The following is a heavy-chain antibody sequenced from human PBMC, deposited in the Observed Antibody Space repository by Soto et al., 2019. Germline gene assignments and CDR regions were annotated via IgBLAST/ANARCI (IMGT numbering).Heavy chain of an antibody. D-gene: IGHD3-3*01. CDR3: ARGPQYAFWPPHYSYSMHV. J-gene: IGHJ6*03. Sequence: QVQLVQSGAEVKKPGASVKVSCKASGYTFTSYDINWVRQATGQGLEWMGWMNPNSGNTGYAQKLQGRVTMTRNTSICTAYMELSSLRSEDTSVYYCARGPQYAFWPPHYSYSMHVWRKEPTVTVSS. CDR2: MNPNSGNT. CDR1: GYTFTSYD. V-gene: IGHV1-8*01.